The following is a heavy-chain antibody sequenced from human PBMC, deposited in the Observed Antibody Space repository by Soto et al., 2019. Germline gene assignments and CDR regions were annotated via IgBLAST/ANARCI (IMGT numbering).Heavy chain of an antibody. D-gene: IGHD2-2*01. J-gene: IGHJ4*02. CDR3: AINSRYCSSTSCYAD. CDR1: GFTFSSYA. Sequence: EVQLLESGAGLVQPGGSLRLSCAASGFTFSSYAMSWVRQAPGKGLEWVSGISTSGDSTYYADSVKGRFTISRDNSKDTLYLQINSLRAGATAVYYCAINSRYCSSTSCYADWGQGTLVTVSS. V-gene: IGHV3-23*01. CDR2: ISTSGDST.